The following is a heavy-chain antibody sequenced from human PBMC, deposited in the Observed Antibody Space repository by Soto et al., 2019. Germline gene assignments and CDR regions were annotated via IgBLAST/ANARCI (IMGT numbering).Heavy chain of an antibody. V-gene: IGHV3-33*01. CDR3: ATSIVGATNLDY. CDR1: GFTFSSYG. CDR2: IWYDGSNK. D-gene: IGHD1-26*01. Sequence: GGSLRLPCAASGFTFSSYGMHWVRQAPGKGLEWVAVIWYDGSNKYYADSVKGRFTISRDNSKNTLYLQMNSLRAEDTAVYYCATSIVGATNLDYWGQGTLVTVSS. J-gene: IGHJ4*02.